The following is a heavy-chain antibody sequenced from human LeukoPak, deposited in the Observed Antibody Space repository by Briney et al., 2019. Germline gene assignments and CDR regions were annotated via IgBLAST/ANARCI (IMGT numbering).Heavy chain of an antibody. CDR1: GGSISISSYY. V-gene: IGHV4-39*01. Sequence: PSETLSLTCTVSGGSISISSYYWGWIRQPPGRGLEWIGSISYSGTYYNPSLKSRLTISVDTFKNHFSLNLRSVTAADTAVYYCARRTSNPVGAIDYWGQGTLVTVSS. D-gene: IGHD1-26*01. CDR3: ARRTSNPVGAIDY. CDR2: ISYSGT. J-gene: IGHJ4*02.